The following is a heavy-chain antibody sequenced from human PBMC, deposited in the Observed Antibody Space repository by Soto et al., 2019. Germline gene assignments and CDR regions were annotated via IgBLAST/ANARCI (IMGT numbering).Heavy chain of an antibody. CDR2: IYYSGST. D-gene: IGHD3-3*01. J-gene: IGHJ4*02. CDR1: GGSISSGDYY. Sequence: SETLSLTCTVSGGSISSGDYYWSWIRQPPGKGLEWIGYIYYSGSTYYNPSLKSRVTISVDTSKNQFSLKLSSVTAADTAVYYCARATSYDFWSGYLYYFDYWGQGTLVTVSS. V-gene: IGHV4-30-4*01. CDR3: ARATSYDFWSGYLYYFDY.